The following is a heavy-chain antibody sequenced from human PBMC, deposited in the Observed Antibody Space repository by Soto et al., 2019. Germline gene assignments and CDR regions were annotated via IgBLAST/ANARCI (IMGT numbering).Heavy chain of an antibody. CDR1: GFTFSRNT. CDR2: ITSSGSYV. D-gene: IGHD2-8*01. Sequence: EVQLVESGGGLVKPGGSLRLSCVTSGFTFSRNTMNWVRQAPGKGLEWVASITSSGSYVYYADSVKGRFSASRDNAKNSLSLQMDSLRPDDTAIYFCVKDEGIEAMDVWGQGTLVTVSS. CDR3: VKDEGIEAMDV. J-gene: IGHJ4*02. V-gene: IGHV3-21*01.